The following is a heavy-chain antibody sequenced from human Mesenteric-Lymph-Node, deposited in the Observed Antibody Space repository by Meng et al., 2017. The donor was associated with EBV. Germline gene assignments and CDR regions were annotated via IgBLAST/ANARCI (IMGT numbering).Heavy chain of an antibody. CDR3: AGGDYVNQFNY. Sequence: QLQLQESGSGLVKPSQTRSLTCTVSGGSVNSGGYSWSWIRQSPEKGLEWIGYVHHSGLTYYNPSLETRVIISLERSKNQFSLKLTSVTAADTAVYYCAGGDYVNQFNYWGQGTLVTVSS. CDR2: VHHSGLT. CDR1: GGSVNSGGYS. V-gene: IGHV4-30-2*06. J-gene: IGHJ4*02. D-gene: IGHD4-17*01.